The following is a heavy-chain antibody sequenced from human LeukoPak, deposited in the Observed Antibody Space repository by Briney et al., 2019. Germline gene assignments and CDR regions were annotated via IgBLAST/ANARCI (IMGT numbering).Heavy chain of an antibody. V-gene: IGHV3-7*01. D-gene: IGHD6-6*01. J-gene: IGHJ4*02. Sequence: GGSLRLSCAASGFTFSSYWMSWVRQAPGKGLEWVANIKQDGSEKYYVDSVKGRLTISRDNAKNSLYLQMNSLRAEDTAVYYCARDPSGQLEPLYYFDYWGQGTLVTVSS. CDR1: GFTFSSYW. CDR2: IKQDGSEK. CDR3: ARDPSGQLEPLYYFDY.